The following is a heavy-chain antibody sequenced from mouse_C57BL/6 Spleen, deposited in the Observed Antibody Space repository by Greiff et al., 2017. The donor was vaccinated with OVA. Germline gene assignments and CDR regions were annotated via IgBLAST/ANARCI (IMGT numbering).Heavy chain of an antibody. J-gene: IGHJ4*01. Sequence: VQVVESGAELARPGASVKLSCTASGYTFTSYGISWVKQRTGQGLEWIGEIYPRSGNTYYNEKFKGKATLTADKSSSTAYMELRSLTSEDSAVYFCARRHDGYPYYYAMDYWGQGTSVTVSS. D-gene: IGHD2-3*01. CDR3: ARRHDGYPYYYAMDY. CDR2: IYPRSGNT. CDR1: GYTFTSYG. V-gene: IGHV1-81*01.